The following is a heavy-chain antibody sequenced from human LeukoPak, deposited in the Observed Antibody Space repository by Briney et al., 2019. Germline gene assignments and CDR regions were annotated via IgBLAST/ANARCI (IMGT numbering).Heavy chain of an antibody. CDR2: ISYDGSNK. J-gene: IGHJ5*02. D-gene: IGHD1-26*01. Sequence: GGSLRLSCAASGFTFSSYGMHWVRQAPGKGLEWVAVISYDGSNKYYADSVKGRFTISRDNSKNTLCLQMNSLRAEDTAVYYCAKGPSAIVPRSYNWFDPWGQGTLVTVSS. CDR3: AKGPSAIVPRSYNWFDP. V-gene: IGHV3-30*18. CDR1: GFTFSSYG.